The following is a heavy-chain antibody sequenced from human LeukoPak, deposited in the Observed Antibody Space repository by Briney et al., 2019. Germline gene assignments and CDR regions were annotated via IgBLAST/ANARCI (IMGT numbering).Heavy chain of an antibody. CDR2: MNPNSGNT. CDR1: GYTFTSYY. D-gene: IGHD1-1*01. V-gene: IGHV1-8*01. CDR3: ARAANWNDDDWFDP. J-gene: IGHJ5*02. Sequence: ASVKVSCKPSGYTFTSYYINWVRQATGQGLEWMGWMNPNSGNTGYAQKFQGRVTMTRNTSISTAYMELRSLRSGDTAVYYCARAANWNDDDWFDPWGQGTLVTVSS.